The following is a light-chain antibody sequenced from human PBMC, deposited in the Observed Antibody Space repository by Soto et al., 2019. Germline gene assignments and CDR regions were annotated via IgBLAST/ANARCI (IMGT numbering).Light chain of an antibody. CDR3: ISFSSSTSLYV. J-gene: IGLJ1*01. CDR1: TRDIAGYNY. V-gene: IGLV2-14*01. CDR2: QVT. Sequence: QSVLTQPASVSGSLGQSITISCTGTTRDIAGYNYISWYQQLPGKAPKLMIYQVTIRPSGISNRFSGSKSGNTASLTISGLQAEDEADYYCISFSSSTSLYVFGTGTKVTVL.